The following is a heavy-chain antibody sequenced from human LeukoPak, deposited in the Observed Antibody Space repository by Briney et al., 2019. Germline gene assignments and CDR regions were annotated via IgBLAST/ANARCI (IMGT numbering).Heavy chain of an antibody. CDR3: ARGSIAVAVAADY. Sequence: SETLSLTCTLSGGSISSYYWSWIRQPPGKGLEWIGYIYYSGSTNYNPSLKSRVTISVDTSKNQFSLKLSSVTAADTAVYYCARGSIAVAVAADYWGQGTLVTVSS. J-gene: IGHJ4*02. V-gene: IGHV4-59*01. D-gene: IGHD6-19*01. CDR1: GGSISSYY. CDR2: IYYSGST.